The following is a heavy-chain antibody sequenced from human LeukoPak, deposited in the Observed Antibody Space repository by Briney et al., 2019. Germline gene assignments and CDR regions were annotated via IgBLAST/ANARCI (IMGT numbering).Heavy chain of an antibody. CDR3: TRVRGESLRWFDP. CDR1: GFTFSSYW. Sequence: PGGSLRLSCAASGFTFSSYWMYWVRQAPGKGLVWVALINSDGTNTNYADSVKGRFTISRNNAENMVYLHMNSLGAEDTAVYYCTRVRGESLRWFDPWGQGTLVTV. V-gene: IGHV3-74*01. CDR2: INSDGTNT. J-gene: IGHJ5*02. D-gene: IGHD3-10*01.